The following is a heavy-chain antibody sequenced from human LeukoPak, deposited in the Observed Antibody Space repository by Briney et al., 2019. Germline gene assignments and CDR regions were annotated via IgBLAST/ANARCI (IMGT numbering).Heavy chain of an antibody. CDR1: GYIFTDYA. V-gene: IGHV1-3*01. Sequence: ASVKVSCKASGYIFTDYAIHWLRQAPGQRPEWMGWMNAGNGNTKYSQKFQGRITLIRDTSAATAYMELSSLRHDDLAVYYCARGRGTSGSNRDFYYYYYMDVWGKGTTVTISS. J-gene: IGHJ6*03. CDR3: ARGRGTSGSNRDFYYYYYMDV. D-gene: IGHD2-15*01. CDR2: MNAGNGNT.